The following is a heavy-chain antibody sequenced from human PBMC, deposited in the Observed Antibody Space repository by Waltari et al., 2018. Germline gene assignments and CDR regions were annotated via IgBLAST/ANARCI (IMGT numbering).Heavy chain of an antibody. CDR2: ISYDGGNK. CDR1: GITFSSYA. Sequence: QVQLVESGGGVVQPGRSLRLSCAASGITFSSYAMHWVRQAPGKGLGWVAVISYDGGNKNYAASVKGRFTISIDNSKNTLFLQMNSLRAEDTALYYCTLSLTSWGQGTLVTVSS. CDR3: TLSLTS. J-gene: IGHJ5*02. V-gene: IGHV3-30*03.